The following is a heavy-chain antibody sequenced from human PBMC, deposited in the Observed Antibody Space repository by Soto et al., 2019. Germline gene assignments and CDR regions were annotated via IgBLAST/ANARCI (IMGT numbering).Heavy chain of an antibody. D-gene: IGHD4-17*01. J-gene: IGHJ4*02. Sequence: ASVKVSCKASGGTFSSYAISWVRQAPGQGLEWMGGIIPIFGTANYAQKFQGRVTITADESTSTAYMELSSLRSEDTAVYYCARAPPYGDYHRYWGQGTLVTVSS. CDR2: IIPIFGTA. CDR1: GGTFSSYA. CDR3: ARAPPYGDYHRY. V-gene: IGHV1-69*13.